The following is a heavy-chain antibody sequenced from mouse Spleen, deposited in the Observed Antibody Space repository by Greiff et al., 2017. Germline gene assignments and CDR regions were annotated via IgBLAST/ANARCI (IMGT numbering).Heavy chain of an antibody. J-gene: IGHJ1*01. D-gene: IGHD2-2*01. CDR2: IWSGGST. CDR1: GFSFTSYG. Sequence: QVQLKESGPGLVQPSQSLSITCTVSGFSFTSYGVHWVRQSPGKGLEWLGVIWSGGSTDYNAAFISRLSISKDNSKSQVFFKMNSLQADDTAIYYCARNWGYDPLYWYFDVWGAGTTVTVSS. V-gene: IGHV2-2*01. CDR3: ARNWGYDPLYWYFDV.